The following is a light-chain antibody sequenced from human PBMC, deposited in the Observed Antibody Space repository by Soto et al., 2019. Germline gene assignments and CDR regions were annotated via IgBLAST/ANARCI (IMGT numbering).Light chain of an antibody. J-gene: IGKJ5*01. V-gene: IGKV1-5*03. CDR2: KAS. Sequence: EIHMTQSPSALSAHVGDTVPITCQASQSRSSWLAWYQQKPGKAPNLLIHKASSLHSGVPSRFSGSESGTEFTLTISSLQPDDVATYYCQQSYSTPPTCGQGIQLEIK. CDR3: QQSYSTPPT. CDR1: QSRSSW.